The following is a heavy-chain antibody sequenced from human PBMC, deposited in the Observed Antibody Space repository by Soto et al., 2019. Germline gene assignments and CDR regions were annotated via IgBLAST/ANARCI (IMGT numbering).Heavy chain of an antibody. CDR3: TADPGDYQDF. V-gene: IGHV3-15*01. D-gene: IGHD4-17*01. CDR2: IKNRVDGGAA. CDR1: GINFINAW. J-gene: IGHJ4*02. Sequence: EVQLVESGGDLVKPGGCLRLSCTVSGINFINAWMSWVRQVPGKGLEWVGLIKNRVDGGAADYAAPVRGRFTTSRDDSRNTLFLQMTSLETDDTAIYYWTADPGDYQDFWGRGTLVTVSS.